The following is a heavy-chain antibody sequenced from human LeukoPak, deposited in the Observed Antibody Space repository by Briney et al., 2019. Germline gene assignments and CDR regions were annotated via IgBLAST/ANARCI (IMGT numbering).Heavy chain of an antibody. J-gene: IGHJ4*02. CDR1: GGSISSYY. V-gene: IGHV4-4*07. CDR3: AREVRCSTTRCYSLFDY. CDR2: IYTSGSA. Sequence: SETLSLTCTVSGGSISSYYWNWIRQPAGKGLEWIGRIYTSGSANHNPSLKSRVTMSVDMSKNQFSLRLSSVTAADTAVYYCAREVRCSTTRCYSLFDYWGQGTLVTVSS. D-gene: IGHD2-2*02.